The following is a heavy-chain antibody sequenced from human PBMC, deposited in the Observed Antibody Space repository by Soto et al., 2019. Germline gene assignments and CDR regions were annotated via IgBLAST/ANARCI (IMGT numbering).Heavy chain of an antibody. D-gene: IGHD6-13*01. J-gene: IGHJ4*02. CDR3: ARAVSSSWGFDY. Sequence: QVQLVESGGGVVQPGRSLRLSCVASGFTFSSYAMHWVRQAPGKGLEWVAVISYDGSNKYYADSVKGRSTISRDNSKNTLYLQMNSLRTEDTSVYYCARAVSSSWGFDYWGQGTLVTVSS. V-gene: IGHV3-30-3*01. CDR2: ISYDGSNK. CDR1: GFTFSSYA.